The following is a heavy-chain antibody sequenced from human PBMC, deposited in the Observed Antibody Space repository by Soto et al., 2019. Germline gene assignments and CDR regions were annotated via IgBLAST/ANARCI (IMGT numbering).Heavy chain of an antibody. CDR3: AKSPSRSSSRPGFDY. D-gene: IGHD6-13*01. Sequence: GGSLRLSCAASGFTFSSYAMSWVRQAPGKGLEWVSAISGSGGSTYYADSVKGRFTISRDNSKNTLYLQMNSLRAEDTAVYYCAKSPSRSSSRPGFDYWGQATRVTVPS. J-gene: IGHJ4*02. CDR2: ISGSGGST. CDR1: GFTFSSYA. V-gene: IGHV3-23*01.